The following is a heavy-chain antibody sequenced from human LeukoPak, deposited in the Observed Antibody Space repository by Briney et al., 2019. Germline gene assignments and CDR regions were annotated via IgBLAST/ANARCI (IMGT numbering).Heavy chain of an antibody. D-gene: IGHD2/OR15-2a*01. V-gene: IGHV6-1*01. CDR2: TYYRSKSYD. CDR3: ASWSTFYFDY. J-gene: IGHJ4*02. Sequence: SQTLSLTCAISGDSVSSNSAAWNWIRQSPSRGLELLGRTYYRSKSYDDYAVSVKSRIIINPDTSKHHFSPQLNSVTHDDTAVYYCASWSTFYFDYWGQGTLVTVSS. CDR1: GDSVSSNSAA.